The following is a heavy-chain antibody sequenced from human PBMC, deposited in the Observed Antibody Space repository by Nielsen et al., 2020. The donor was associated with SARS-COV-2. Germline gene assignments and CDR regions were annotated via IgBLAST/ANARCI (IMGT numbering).Heavy chain of an antibody. CDR3: ARPTYCSGGSCYWFDP. J-gene: IGHJ5*02. CDR2: IDPTDSST. Sequence: VRQAPGKGLEWMGRIDPTDSSTNYSPSFQGHVTISADKSISTAYLQWSSLKASDTAMYYCARPTYCSGGSCYWFDPWGQGTLVTVSS. V-gene: IGHV5-10-1*01. D-gene: IGHD2-15*01.